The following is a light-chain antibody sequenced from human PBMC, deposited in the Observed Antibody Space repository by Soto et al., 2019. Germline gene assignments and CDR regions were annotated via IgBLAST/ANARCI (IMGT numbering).Light chain of an antibody. CDR1: QSISSY. J-gene: IGKJ3*01. V-gene: IGKV3-11*01. CDR3: HQRSTWPFT. CDR2: DAS. Sequence: EIVLTQSPATLSLSPGERATLSCRASQSISSYLAWYQQKPDQAPRLLIYDASNRANGIPARFSGSGSGTAFTLTIISLEPEDFAVYYCHQRSTWPFTFGPGTKVDIK.